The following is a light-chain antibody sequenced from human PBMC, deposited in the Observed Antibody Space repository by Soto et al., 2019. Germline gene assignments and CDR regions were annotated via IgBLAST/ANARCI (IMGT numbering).Light chain of an antibody. CDR2: GAA. CDR1: QSVSSSF. CDR3: QQYVTSPYS. Sequence: IVLTQSPGTLSLSPGERATLSCRASQSVSSSFLAWYQQKPGQAPRLLIYGAANRSTGIPDRFSGSGSGTDFTLTISRLEPEDFAVYYCQQYVTSPYSFGQGTKV. V-gene: IGKV3-20*01. J-gene: IGKJ1*01.